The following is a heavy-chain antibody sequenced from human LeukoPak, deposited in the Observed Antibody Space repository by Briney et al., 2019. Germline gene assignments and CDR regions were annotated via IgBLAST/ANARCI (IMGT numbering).Heavy chain of an antibody. CDR2: ISHSGST. J-gene: IGHJ4*02. V-gene: IGHV4-34*01. CDR1: GGFFSGYY. D-gene: IGHD5-18*01. CDR3: VSPRGFSYGYFDY. Sequence: PSETLSLTCAVYGGFFSGYYWSWIRQPPGKGLEWIGEISHSGSTNYNPSLKSRVTISADTSKNQFSLTLGSVSATDTAVYYCVSPRGFSYGYFDYWGQGTLVTVSS.